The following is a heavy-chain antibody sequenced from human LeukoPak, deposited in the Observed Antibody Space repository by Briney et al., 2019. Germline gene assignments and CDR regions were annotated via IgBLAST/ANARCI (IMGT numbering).Heavy chain of an antibody. CDR3: AKGAVSGRVAGWFDF. Sequence: GGSLRLSCAASGFTSGIYAVSWVRQAPGKGLEWVAAISDDGRNEYYADSVKGRFTISRDNSKSTLYLQMNSLRAEDTAVFYCAKGAVSGRVAGWFDFWGQGTLVTVSS. V-gene: IGHV3-30*18. D-gene: IGHD6-19*01. CDR1: GFTSGIYA. J-gene: IGHJ4*02. CDR2: ISDDGRNE.